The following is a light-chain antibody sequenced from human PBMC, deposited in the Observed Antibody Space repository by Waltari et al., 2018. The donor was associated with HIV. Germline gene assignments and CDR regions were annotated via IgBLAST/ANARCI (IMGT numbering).Light chain of an antibody. J-gene: IGLJ2*01. Sequence: QSALTQTASVSGSPGQSITISCTGTSSDIGNYNLVSWNQQYAGKAPQLIIYEGIKRPSGVSNRISGSKPANTASLTISALQAEDEADYYCSSYGGSSNWLFGGGTKLTVL. CDR2: EGI. CDR3: SSYGGSSNWL. CDR1: SSDIGNYNL. V-gene: IGLV2-23*01.